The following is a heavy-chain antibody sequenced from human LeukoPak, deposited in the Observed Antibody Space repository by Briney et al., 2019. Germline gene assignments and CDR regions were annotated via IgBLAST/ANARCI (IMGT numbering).Heavy chain of an antibody. Sequence: PSETLSLTCTVSGGSISSYYWSWIRQPPGKGLEWIGYIYTSGSTNYNPPLKSRVTISVDTSKNQFSLKLSSVTAADTAVYYCARTGSYASGKWFDPWGQGTLVTVSS. CDR1: GGSISSYY. D-gene: IGHD2-2*01. V-gene: IGHV4-4*09. J-gene: IGHJ5*02. CDR2: IYTSGST. CDR3: ARTGSYASGKWFDP.